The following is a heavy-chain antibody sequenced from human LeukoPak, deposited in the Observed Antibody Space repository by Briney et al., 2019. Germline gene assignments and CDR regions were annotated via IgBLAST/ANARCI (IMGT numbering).Heavy chain of an antibody. J-gene: IGHJ4*02. V-gene: IGHV3-23*01. CDR3: AKWGDYDVLTGYYVSDY. D-gene: IGHD3-9*01. CDR1: GITFPNYA. CDR2: ITGSGGNT. Sequence: GASLRLSCAASGITFPNYAMSWVRQAPGKGLEWVSAITGSGGNTYYADSAKGRFNISRDNSKNTVLLQMNSLRAEDTAVYYCAKWGDYDVLTGYYVSDYWGQGTLVTVSS.